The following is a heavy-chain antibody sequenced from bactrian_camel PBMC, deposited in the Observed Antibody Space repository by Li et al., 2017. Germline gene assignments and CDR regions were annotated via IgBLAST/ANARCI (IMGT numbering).Heavy chain of an antibody. D-gene: IGHD4*01. CDR1: GSTYTSYR. CDR2: IYTVGDNA. V-gene: IGHV3S31*01. J-gene: IGHJ6*01. Sequence: VQLVESGGGSVQAGGSLRLSCAASGSTYTSYRVGWFRQAPGQEREGVGFIYTVGDNAYYNKPVEGRFTISLDDAKSTVYLQMNDLKPEDTAMYYCALTIATQSLCTLREATFFAYWGQGTQVTVS. CDR3: ALTIATQSLCTLREATFFAY.